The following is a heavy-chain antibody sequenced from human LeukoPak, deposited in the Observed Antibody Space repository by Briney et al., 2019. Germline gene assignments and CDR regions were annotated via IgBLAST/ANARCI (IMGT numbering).Heavy chain of an antibody. Sequence: SETLSLTCTVSGGSISSYYWSWIRQPPGKGLEWIGYIYYSGSTNYNPSLKSRVTISVDTSKNQFSLKLSSVTAADTAVYYCATATLDCSSTSCYDALDIWGQGTMVTVSS. CDR3: ATATLDCSSTSCYDALDI. D-gene: IGHD2-2*01. V-gene: IGHV4-59*01. CDR1: GGSISSYY. J-gene: IGHJ3*02. CDR2: IYYSGST.